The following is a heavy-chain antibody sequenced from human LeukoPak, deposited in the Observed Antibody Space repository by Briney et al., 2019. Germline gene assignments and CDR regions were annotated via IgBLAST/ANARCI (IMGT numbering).Heavy chain of an antibody. Sequence: GGSLRLSCAVSGLIFSDHYIDWVRQAPRKGLEWVGRSRNKAQSFTIHYAASVKGRFTISRDDSKNSLYLQMDSLKTEDTAVYYCARPPYAGSYSIDYWGQGTLVTVSS. CDR2: SRNKAQSFTI. J-gene: IGHJ4*02. V-gene: IGHV3-72*01. D-gene: IGHD1-26*01. CDR1: GLIFSDHY. CDR3: ARPPYAGSYSIDY.